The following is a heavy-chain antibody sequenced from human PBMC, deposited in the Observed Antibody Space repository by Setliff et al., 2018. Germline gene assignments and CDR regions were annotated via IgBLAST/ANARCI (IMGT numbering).Heavy chain of an antibody. CDR3: AKDSRYCSGGSCSEPDAFDI. CDR2: IWYDGSNK. V-gene: IGHV3-33*06. Sequence: PVGSLRLSCAASGFTFSSCGMHWVRQAPGKGLEWVAVIWYDGSNKYYADSVKGRFTISRDNSKNTLFLQMNSLRAEDTAVYYCAKDSRYCSGGSCSEPDAFDIWGQGTMVTVSS. CDR1: GFTFSSCG. D-gene: IGHD2-15*01. J-gene: IGHJ3*02.